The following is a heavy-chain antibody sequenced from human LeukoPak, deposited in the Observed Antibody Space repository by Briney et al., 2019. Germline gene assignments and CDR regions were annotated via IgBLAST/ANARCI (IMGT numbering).Heavy chain of an antibody. J-gene: IGHJ4*02. D-gene: IGHD3-22*01. CDR1: GFSFDDYG. V-gene: IGHV3-20*04. CDR2: INWNGDST. Sequence: GGSLRLSCAASGFSFDDYGLTSVRQAPGKGLEWVSGINWNGDSTDYADSVKGRFTISRDNAKNSLYLQMNSLRAEDTALYYCARDLRVVITGSFDSWGQGTLVTVSS. CDR3: ARDLRVVITGSFDS.